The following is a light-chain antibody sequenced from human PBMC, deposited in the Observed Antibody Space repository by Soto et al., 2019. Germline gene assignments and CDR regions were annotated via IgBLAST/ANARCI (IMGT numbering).Light chain of an antibody. CDR1: QDISNY. V-gene: IGKV1-33*01. CDR2: DAS. J-gene: IGKJ4*01. Sequence: DIQMTQSPSSLSAFVGDRVTITCQASQDISNYLNWYQQRPGKAPKLLIYDASNLETGVPSRFSGSGSGTDFTFTISSLQPEDIATYYCQHYDNLPLTFGGGTKVEIK. CDR3: QHYDNLPLT.